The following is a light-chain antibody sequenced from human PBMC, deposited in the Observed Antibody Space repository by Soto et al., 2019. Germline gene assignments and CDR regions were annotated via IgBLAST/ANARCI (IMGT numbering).Light chain of an antibody. CDR1: SSNIGNNY. V-gene: IGLV1-51*02. J-gene: IGLJ2*01. CDR3: GTWDSSLSVVV. Sequence: QSVLTQPPSVSAAPGQKVTISCSGSSSNIGNNYVSWYQQLPGTAPKLLIYENNKRPSGIPDRLSGSKSGTSATLGITGLQTGDEADDYCGTWDSSLSVVVFGGGTKLTVL. CDR2: ENN.